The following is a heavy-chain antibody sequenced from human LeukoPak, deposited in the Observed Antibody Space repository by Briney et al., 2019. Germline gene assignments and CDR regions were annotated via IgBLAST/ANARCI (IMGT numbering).Heavy chain of an antibody. CDR3: ARAEDSSGYFGY. D-gene: IGHD3-22*01. J-gene: IGHJ4*02. V-gene: IGHV1-8*01. Sequence: ASVKVSCKASGYTFTSYDINWVRQATGQGLEWMGWMNPNSGNTGYAQKFQGRVTMTRNTSISTAYMELSSLRSDDTAVYYCARAEDSSGYFGYWGQGTLVTVSS. CDR1: GYTFTSYD. CDR2: MNPNSGNT.